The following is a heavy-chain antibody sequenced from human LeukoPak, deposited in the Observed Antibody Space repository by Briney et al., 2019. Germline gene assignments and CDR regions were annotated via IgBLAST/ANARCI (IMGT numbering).Heavy chain of an antibody. CDR2: ISKNGDTT. Sequence: GGSLRLSCAASGFTFSSYGIHWVRQAPGKGLEWVSVISKNGDTTYYADSVKGRFTISRDNSKNTLYLQMNSLRAEDTAVYYCAKDRKNTMIVVGFDYWGQGTLVTVSS. J-gene: IGHJ4*02. CDR1: GFTFSSYG. D-gene: IGHD3-22*01. V-gene: IGHV3-23*01. CDR3: AKDRKNTMIVVGFDY.